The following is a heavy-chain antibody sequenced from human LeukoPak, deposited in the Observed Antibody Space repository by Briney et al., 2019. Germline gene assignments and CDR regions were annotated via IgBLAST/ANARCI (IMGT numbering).Heavy chain of an antibody. J-gene: IGHJ4*02. CDR2: IDHSGST. CDR3: ARGIEVVVITPFDY. D-gene: IGHD3-22*01. Sequence: PSETLSLTCAVYGGSFSGYYWSWIRQPPGKGLEWIGEIDHSGSTNYNPSLKSRVTISVDTSKNQFSLKLSSVTAADTAVYYCARGIEVVVITPFDYWGQGTLVTVSS. V-gene: IGHV4-34*01. CDR1: GGSFSGYY.